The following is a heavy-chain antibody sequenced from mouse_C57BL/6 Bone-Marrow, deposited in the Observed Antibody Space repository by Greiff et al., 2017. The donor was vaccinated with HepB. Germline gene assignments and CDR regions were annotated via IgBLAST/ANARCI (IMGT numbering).Heavy chain of an antibody. Sequence: QVQLQQSGAEFVKPGASVKLSCKASGYTFTSYWMQWVKQRPGQGLEWIGEIDPSDSYINYNQKFKGKATLTVDTSSSTAYMQLSSLTSEDSAVYYCARRASQHSWFAYWGQGTLVTVSA. V-gene: IGHV1-50*01. CDR2: IDPSDSYI. CDR1: GYTFTSYW. J-gene: IGHJ3*01. CDR3: ARRASQHSWFAY. D-gene: IGHD3-1*01.